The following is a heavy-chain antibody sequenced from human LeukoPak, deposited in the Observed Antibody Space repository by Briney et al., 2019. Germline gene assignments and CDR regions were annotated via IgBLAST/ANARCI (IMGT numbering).Heavy chain of an antibody. Sequence: SETLSLTCTVSGGSISSGGYYWHWVRQHPGKGMEWVGYIYYGGRSYYNPSLKSRVSISVDTSKNQFSLRLSSVTAADTAVYFCARGGAYHWSDWGQGTLVTVSS. CDR3: ARGGAYHWSD. J-gene: IGHJ4*02. V-gene: IGHV4-31*03. CDR2: IYYGGRS. D-gene: IGHD1-26*01. CDR1: GGSISSGGYY.